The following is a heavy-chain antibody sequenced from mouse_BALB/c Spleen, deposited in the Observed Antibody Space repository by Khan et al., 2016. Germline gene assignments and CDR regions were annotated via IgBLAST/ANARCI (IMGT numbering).Heavy chain of an antibody. J-gene: IGHJ4*01. CDR3: ARLRRVYAMDY. Sequence: VQLKESGPGLVKPSQSLSLTCSVTGYSITSGYYWNWIRQFPGNNLEWMGYISYDGSNNYNPSLKNRISIARDTSKNQFFLKLNSVTTEDTATYYCARLRRVYAMDYWGQGTSVTVSP. V-gene: IGHV3-6*02. D-gene: IGHD2-12*01. CDR2: ISYDGSN. CDR1: GYSITSGYY.